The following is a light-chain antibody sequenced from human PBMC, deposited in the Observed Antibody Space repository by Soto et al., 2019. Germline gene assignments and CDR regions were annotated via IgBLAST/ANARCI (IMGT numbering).Light chain of an antibody. CDR1: ENVGTN. V-gene: IGKV3D-15*01. CDR3: QQYNNWGLS. J-gene: IGKJ4*01. CDR2: GSS. Sequence: IVMTLSPATLSVSPGEGVTLSCRASENVGTNLAWYQQKPGQAPRLLMYGSSTRATGIPATFSGSGSGTEFTLTISGLQSEDSAVYFCQQYNNWGLSFGGGTKVEIK.